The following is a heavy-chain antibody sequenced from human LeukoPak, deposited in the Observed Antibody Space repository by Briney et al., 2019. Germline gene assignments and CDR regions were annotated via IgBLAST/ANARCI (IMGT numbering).Heavy chain of an antibody. CDR1: GYTFTDYD. D-gene: IGHD2-2*01. J-gene: IGHJ5*02. Sequence: ASVKVSCKTSGYTFTDYDVNWVRQAPGQGLEWMGYIHPRSGYSESAQRFRGRLSMTRDVSTDTAYMELSTLTSDDTAVYYCARVTSGMRYNWFDPWGQGTLIIVPS. CDR2: IHPRSGYS. CDR3: ARVTSGMRYNWFDP. V-gene: IGHV1-8*01.